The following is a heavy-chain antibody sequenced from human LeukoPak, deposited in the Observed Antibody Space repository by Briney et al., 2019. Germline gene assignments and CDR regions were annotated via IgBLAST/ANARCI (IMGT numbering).Heavy chain of an antibody. Sequence: PGGSLRLSCAASGFTFSSYVMSWVRQAPGKGLEWVSAIRGSGDSTYYADSVKGRFTISRDNSVNTLYLQMNSLRADDTAVYYCAKMVTGFPNWFDPWGQGTLVTVSS. CDR3: AKMVTGFPNWFDP. D-gene: IGHD1-1*01. J-gene: IGHJ5*02. CDR2: IRGSGDST. CDR1: GFTFSSYV. V-gene: IGHV3-23*01.